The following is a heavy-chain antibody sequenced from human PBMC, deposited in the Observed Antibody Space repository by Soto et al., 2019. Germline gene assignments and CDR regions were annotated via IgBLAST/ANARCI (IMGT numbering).Heavy chain of an antibody. J-gene: IGHJ6*02. CDR1: GYTFTAYY. CDR3: ARIDPVTINYYYGMDV. V-gene: IGHV1-2*02. D-gene: IGHD3-3*01. CDR2: INPNSGGT. Sequence: ASVKVSCKASGYTFTAYYIHWVRQAPGQGLEWMGWINPNSGGTNYAQKFQDRVTMTRDTSISTAYMELSRLRSDDTAVYYCARIDPVTINYYYGMDVWGQGTTVTAP.